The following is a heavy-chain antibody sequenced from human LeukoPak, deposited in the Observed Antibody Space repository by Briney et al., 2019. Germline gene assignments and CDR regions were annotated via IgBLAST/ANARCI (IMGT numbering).Heavy chain of an antibody. V-gene: IGHV3-21*04. J-gene: IGHJ3*02. CDR3: VRDGMGGIKAFDM. CDR1: GFSFSTYS. D-gene: IGHD3-10*01. Sequence: GGSLTLSCAASGFSFSTYSMNWVRQAPGKGLEWVSYISSSSTYINYADSVKGRFTISRDNAENSVYLQMTSLRAEDTALYYCVRDGMGGIKAFDMWGQGTVVTVSS. CDR2: ISSSSTYI.